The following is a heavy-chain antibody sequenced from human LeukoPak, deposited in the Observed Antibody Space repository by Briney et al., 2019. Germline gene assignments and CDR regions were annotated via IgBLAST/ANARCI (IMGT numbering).Heavy chain of an antibody. D-gene: IGHD3-22*01. CDR2: IYTSGST. V-gene: IGHV4-4*07. J-gene: IGHJ3*02. CDR1: GGSISSYY. CDR3: ARTFNYYDSSGTWAFDI. Sequence: PSETLSLTCTVSGGSISSYYWSWIRQPAGKGLEWIGRIYTSGSTNYNPSLKSRVTMSVDTSKNQFSLELSSVTAADTAVYYCARTFNYYDSSGTWAFDIWGQGTMVTVSS.